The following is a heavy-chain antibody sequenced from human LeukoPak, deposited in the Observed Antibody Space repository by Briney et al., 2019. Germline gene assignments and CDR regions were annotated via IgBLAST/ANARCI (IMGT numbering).Heavy chain of an antibody. CDR1: GFTFSSYS. CDR2: ISSSSSYI. J-gene: IGHJ4*02. D-gene: IGHD3-22*01. CDR3: ARALVTGLTYYYDSSCYAFGY. V-gene: IGHV3-21*01. Sequence: GGSLRLSCAGSGFTFSSYSMNWVRQAPGKGLEWVSSISSSSSYIYYADSVKGRFTISRDNAKNSLYLQMNSLRAEDTAVYYCARALVTGLTYYYDSSCYAFGYWGQGTLVTVSS.